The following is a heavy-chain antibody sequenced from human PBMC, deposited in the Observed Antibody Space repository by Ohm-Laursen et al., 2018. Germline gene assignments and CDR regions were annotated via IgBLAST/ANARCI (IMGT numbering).Heavy chain of an antibody. V-gene: IGHV3-23*01. CDR1: GFIFSSYA. J-gene: IGHJ4*02. CDR3: AKEPGRVPGY. Sequence: GSLRLSCAASGFIFSSYAMSWVRLAPGKGLEWVSATSGSGGFTYYADSVKGRFTISRDNSKNTLYLQMNSLSAEDTAVYYCAKEPGRVPGYWGQGTLVTVSS. CDR2: TSGSGGFT.